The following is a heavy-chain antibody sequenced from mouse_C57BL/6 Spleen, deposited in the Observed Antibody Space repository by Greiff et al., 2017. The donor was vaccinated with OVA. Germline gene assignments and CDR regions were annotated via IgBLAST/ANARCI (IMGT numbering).Heavy chain of an antibody. CDR1: GFTFSSYA. Sequence: EVQGVESGEGLVKPGGSLKLSCAASGFTFSSYAMSWVRQTPEKRLEWVAYISSGGDYIYYADTVKGRFTISRDNARNTLYLQMSSLKSEDTAMYYCTRGILRPYWYFDVWGTGTTVTVSS. CDR3: TRGILRPYWYFDV. D-gene: IGHD2-12*01. J-gene: IGHJ1*03. V-gene: IGHV5-9-1*02. CDR2: ISSGGDYI.